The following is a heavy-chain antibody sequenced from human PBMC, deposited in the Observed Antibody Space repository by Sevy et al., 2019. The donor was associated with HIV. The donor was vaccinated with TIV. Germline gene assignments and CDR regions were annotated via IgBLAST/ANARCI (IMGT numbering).Heavy chain of an antibody. V-gene: IGHV3-23*01. D-gene: IGHD4-17*01. J-gene: IGHJ4*02. Sequence: GGSLRLSCAASGFTFSNYAMSWVRQAPGKGLEWVSGISTSGSGTFYADSVKGRFTISRDNSKNTLYLQMNSLRAQDTAVYYCVKELSLRTTVTARSGWGQGTLVTVSS. CDR2: ISTSGSGT. CDR3: VKELSLRTTVTARSG. CDR1: GFTFSNYA.